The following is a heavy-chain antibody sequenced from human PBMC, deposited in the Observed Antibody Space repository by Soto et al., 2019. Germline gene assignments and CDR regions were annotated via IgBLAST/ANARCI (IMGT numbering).Heavy chain of an antibody. CDR3: AGDQNGSGNYYTRYFDY. Sequence: TLSLPCAVSGGSINSRYWWSWVRQSPGKGLEWNGEIYHSGSTNYNLSLKSRVTISVDKSKNQFSLNLSSVTAADTAVYYCAGDQNGSGNYYTRYFDYWGQGTLVTVSS. CDR2: IYHSGST. J-gene: IGHJ4*02. D-gene: IGHD3-10*01. V-gene: IGHV4-4*02. CDR1: GGSINSRYW.